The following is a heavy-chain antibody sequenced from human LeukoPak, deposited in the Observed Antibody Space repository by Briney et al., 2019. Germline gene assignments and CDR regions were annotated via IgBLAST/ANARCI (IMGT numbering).Heavy chain of an antibody. CDR1: GGSVSSGSYY. CDR2: IYYSGST. D-gene: IGHD3-10*01. J-gene: IGHJ6*02. Sequence: SETLSLTCTVSGGSVSSGSYYWSWIRQPPGTGLEWIGYIYYSGSTNYNPSLKSRVTISVDTSKNQFSLKLSSVTAADTAVYYCARDTFSHHYYGSGSYVYGMDVWGQGTTVTVSS. V-gene: IGHV4-61*01. CDR3: ARDTFSHHYYGSGSYVYGMDV.